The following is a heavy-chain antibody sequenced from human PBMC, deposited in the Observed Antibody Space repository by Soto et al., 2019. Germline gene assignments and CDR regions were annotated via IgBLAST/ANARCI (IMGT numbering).Heavy chain of an antibody. D-gene: IGHD3-16*01. CDR3: ARELLTLPGAGGMDV. Sequence: PSETLSLTCAVSGGSITSSGYSWTWIRQPPGKGLEWIGYIYHTGTTYYNPSLKSRLTISLDRSKNHFSLKLTSVTAADTAVYFCARELLTLPGAGGMDVWGQGTTVTVSS. CDR2: IYHTGTT. CDR1: GGSITSSGYS. J-gene: IGHJ6*02. V-gene: IGHV4-30-2*01.